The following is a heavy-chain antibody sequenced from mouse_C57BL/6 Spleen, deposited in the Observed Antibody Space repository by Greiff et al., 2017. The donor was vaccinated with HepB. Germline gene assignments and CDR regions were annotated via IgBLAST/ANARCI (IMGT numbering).Heavy chain of an antibody. Sequence: EVQLQQSGPELVKPGDSVKISCKASGYSFTGYFMNWVMQSHGKSLEWIGRINPYNGDTFYNQKFKGKATLTVDKSSSTAHMELRSLTSEDSAVYYCARNPGTVNYFDYWGQGTTLTVSS. CDR1: GYSFTGYF. V-gene: IGHV1-20*01. D-gene: IGHD1-1*01. J-gene: IGHJ2*01. CDR2: INPYNGDT. CDR3: ARNPGTVNYFDY.